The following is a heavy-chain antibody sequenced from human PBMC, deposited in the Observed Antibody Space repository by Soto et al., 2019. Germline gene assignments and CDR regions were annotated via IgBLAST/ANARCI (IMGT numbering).Heavy chain of an antibody. CDR3: GRGLGGGWYYFDY. V-gene: IGHV1-18*04. Sequence: QGHLVQSGVEVNEPVASVRVSCKASGYSFINYGSGWVRQAPGQGLEWMGWITVNSGNTNYPQKFQGRVTMTTDTSTSTAYMELRSLTSDDTAVYYCGRGLGGGWYYFDYWGPGTLVTVSS. J-gene: IGHJ4*02. CDR1: GYSFINYG. CDR2: ITVNSGNT. D-gene: IGHD6-19*01.